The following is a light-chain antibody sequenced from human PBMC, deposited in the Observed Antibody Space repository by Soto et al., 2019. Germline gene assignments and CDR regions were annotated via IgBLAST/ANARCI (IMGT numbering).Light chain of an antibody. CDR3: QQYAGSPDT. V-gene: IGKV3-20*01. CDR2: DTF. CDR1: QSVTNY. J-gene: IGKJ2*01. Sequence: IVLTQSPGTLSLSPGESASLSCRASQSVTNYLAWYQQKPGQAPRLLIYDTFTRAAGIPDRFSVSGSGTDFTLIISRLEPEDFALYYCQQYAGSPDTFGQGTKLEI.